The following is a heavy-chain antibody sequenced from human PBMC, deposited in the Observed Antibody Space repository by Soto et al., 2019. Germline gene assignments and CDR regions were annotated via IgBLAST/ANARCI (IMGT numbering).Heavy chain of an antibody. CDR3: SIVTLESLNSDYLDP. Sequence: ASVKVSCKASGYPFDTYGINWVRQAPGQRPKWMGWISAYNGQTDYAQNLKGRVTMATDTSTKKAYIELRNFRSNDTAVYYCSIVTLESLNSDYLDPGGQGTLVTFFS. J-gene: IGHJ5*02. D-gene: IGHD3-3*01. V-gene: IGHV1-18*01. CDR2: ISAYNGQT. CDR1: GYPFDTYG.